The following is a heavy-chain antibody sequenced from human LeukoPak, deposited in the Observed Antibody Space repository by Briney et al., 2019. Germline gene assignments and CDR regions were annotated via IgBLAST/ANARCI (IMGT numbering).Heavy chain of an antibody. CDR2: INPSGGST. CDR1: GYTFTSYY. V-gene: IGHV1-46*04. CDR3: ARDFDITRRTYYFDY. D-gene: IGHD3-9*01. J-gene: IGHJ4*02. Sequence: ASVKVSCKASGYTFTSYYMHWVRQAPGQGLEWMGIINPSGGSTAYAQELQGRVTLTRDTSTSTVYMELSSLRSEDTAVYYCARDFDITRRTYYFDYWGQGTLVTVSS.